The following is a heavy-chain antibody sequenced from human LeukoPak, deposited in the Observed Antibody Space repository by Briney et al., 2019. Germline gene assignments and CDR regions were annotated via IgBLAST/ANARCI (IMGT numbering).Heavy chain of an antibody. Sequence: SETLSLTCTVSGGSISSYYWNWIRQPPGKGLEWIGYIYYSGSTNYNPSLKSRVTISVDTSKNQFPLKLSSVTAADTAVYYCARDLGYNSNWSYYFDYWGQGTLVTVSS. V-gene: IGHV4-59*01. CDR3: ARDLGYNSNWSYYFDY. D-gene: IGHD6-13*01. CDR1: GGSISSYY. CDR2: IYYSGST. J-gene: IGHJ4*02.